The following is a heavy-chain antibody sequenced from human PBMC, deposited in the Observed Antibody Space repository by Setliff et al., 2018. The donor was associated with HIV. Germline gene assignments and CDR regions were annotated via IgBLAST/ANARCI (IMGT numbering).Heavy chain of an antibody. CDR1: GYSFTTYW. D-gene: IGHD5-12*01. V-gene: IGHV5-51*01. CDR2: IYPGDFGT. J-gene: IGHJ3*02. Sequence: PGESLKISCKGSGYSFTTYWIGWVRQMPGKGLEWMGIIYPGDFGTRYSPSFQGQVTISADKSISTAYLQINSLNPDDGAVYYCAVDRHAFDIWGQGTVVTVSS. CDR3: AVDRHAFDI.